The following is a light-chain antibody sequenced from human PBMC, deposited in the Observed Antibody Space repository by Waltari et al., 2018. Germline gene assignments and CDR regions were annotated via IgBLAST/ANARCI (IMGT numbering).Light chain of an antibody. CDR1: SSDVGSSNY. J-gene: IGLJ1*01. CDR3: TSDGGSSNFYV. CDR2: EVS. V-gene: IGLV2-14*01. Sequence: QSALTQPASVSGSPGQSITISCTGTSSDVGSSNYVSWYQQHPGKAPKLMILEVSNRPSGISDRFSASKSGNTASLTVSGLQTEDEADYYCTSDGGSSNFYVFGTGTKVTVL.